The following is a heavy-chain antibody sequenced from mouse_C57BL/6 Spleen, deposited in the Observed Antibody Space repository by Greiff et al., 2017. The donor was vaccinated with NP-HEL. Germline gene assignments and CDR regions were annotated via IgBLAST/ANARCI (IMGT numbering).Heavy chain of an antibody. V-gene: IGHV2-9-1*01. Sequence: QVQLQQSGPGLVAPSQSLSITCTVSGFSLTSYAISWVRQPPGKGLEWLGVIWTGGGTNYNSALKSRLSISKDNSKSQVFLKMNSLQTDDTARYYCARNLAWDDGYYDAMDYWGQGTSVTVSS. D-gene: IGHD2-3*01. J-gene: IGHJ4*01. CDR2: IWTGGGT. CDR3: ARNLAWDDGYYDAMDY. CDR1: GFSLTSYA.